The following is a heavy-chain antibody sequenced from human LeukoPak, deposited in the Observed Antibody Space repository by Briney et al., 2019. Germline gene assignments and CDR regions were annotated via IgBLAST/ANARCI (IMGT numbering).Heavy chain of an antibody. V-gene: IGHV4-30-4*01. J-gene: IGHJ4*02. CDR2: IYYSGST. CDR3: ARGYSLDY. Sequence: SETLSLTCTVSGVSISSGDYYWSWIRQPPGKGLEWIGYIYYSGSTYYTPSLRGRVTISVDTSKNQFSLKLSSVTAADTAVYYCARGYSLDYWGQGTLVTVSS. D-gene: IGHD5-18*01. CDR1: GVSISSGDYY.